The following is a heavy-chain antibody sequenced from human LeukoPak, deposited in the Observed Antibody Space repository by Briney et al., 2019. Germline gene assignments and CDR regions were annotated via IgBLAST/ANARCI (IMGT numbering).Heavy chain of an antibody. CDR1: EYSFTSYW. Sequence: GESLKISCKGSEYSFTSYWIGWVRQMPGKGLEWMGIINPGDSDTRYSPSFQGQVTISVDKSISTAHLQWSSLKASDTAMYYCARRASARYGDFDYWGQGTLVTVSS. D-gene: IGHD4/OR15-4a*01. CDR3: ARRASARYGDFDY. V-gene: IGHV5-51*01. J-gene: IGHJ4*02. CDR2: INPGDSDT.